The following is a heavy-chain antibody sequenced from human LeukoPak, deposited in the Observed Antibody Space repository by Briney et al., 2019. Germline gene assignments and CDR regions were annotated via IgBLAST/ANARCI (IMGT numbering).Heavy chain of an antibody. CDR1: GFTFSSYS. CDR2: ISSSSSTI. J-gene: IGHJ4*02. CDR3: ARVSRGSGSYRTLLSY. V-gene: IGHV3-48*01. D-gene: IGHD3-10*01. Sequence: GGSLRLSCAASGFTFSSYSMNWVRQAPGKGLEWVSYISSSSSTIYYADSVKGRFTISRDNAKNSLYLQMNSLRAEDTAVYYCARVSRGSGSYRTLLSYWGQGTLVTVSS.